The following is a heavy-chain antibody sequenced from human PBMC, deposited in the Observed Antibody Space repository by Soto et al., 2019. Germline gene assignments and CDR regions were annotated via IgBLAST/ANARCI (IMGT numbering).Heavy chain of an antibody. CDR2: IIPIFGTA. J-gene: IGHJ6*02. D-gene: IGHD1-1*01. V-gene: IGHV1-69*12. Sequence: QVQLVQSGAEVKKPGSSVKVSCKASGGTFSSYAISWVRQAPGQGLEWMGGIIPIFGTANYAQKFQGRVTITADESTSTAYMELSSLRSEDTAVYYCARDLRGLQLYYYYGMDVWGQGTTVTVSS. CDR3: ARDLRGLQLYYYYGMDV. CDR1: GGTFSSYA.